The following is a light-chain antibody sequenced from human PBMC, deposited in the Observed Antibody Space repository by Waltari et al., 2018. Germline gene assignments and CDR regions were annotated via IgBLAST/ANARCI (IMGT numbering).Light chain of an antibody. J-gene: IGLJ1*01. V-gene: IGLV2-14*03. CDR2: DVS. Sequence: QSALTQPASVSGSPGQSITISCTGTSTDVGGYNHVSWYQQHPGKAPNLMIYDVSNRPSGVSNRFSGSKSGNTASLTISGLQAEDEADYYCSSYTSSSTQVFGTGTKVTVL. CDR3: SSYTSSSTQV. CDR1: STDVGGYNH.